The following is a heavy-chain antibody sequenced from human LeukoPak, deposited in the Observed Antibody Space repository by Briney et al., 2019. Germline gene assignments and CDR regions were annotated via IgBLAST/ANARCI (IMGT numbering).Heavy chain of an antibody. CDR3: ARVRSNYYYFGMDV. J-gene: IGHJ6*02. CDR2: IYYSGST. V-gene: IGHV4-59*12. CDR1: SGSISGYY. Sequence: SETLSLTCSVSSGSISGYYWSWIRQPPGKGLEWIGNIYYSGSTNYNPSLKSRVTISADTPKSQFSLKLRSVTAADTAVYYCARVRSNYYYFGMDVWGQGTTVAVSS.